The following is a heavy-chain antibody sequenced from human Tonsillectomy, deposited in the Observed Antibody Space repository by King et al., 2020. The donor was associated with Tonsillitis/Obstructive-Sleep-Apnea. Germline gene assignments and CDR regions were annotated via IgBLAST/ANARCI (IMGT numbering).Heavy chain of an antibody. Sequence: VQQVESGGGLVQPGGSLRLSCAASGFTFSNYWMTWVRQAPGKGLEWVANIKQDGSVKHYVDSAEGRFTISRDNAKNSLHLQMNSLRAEDTAVYYCARDDGYCNTTRCYDAFDIWGQGTKVTVST. CDR2: IKQDGSVK. CDR3: ARDDGYCNTTRCYDAFDI. CDR1: GFTFSNYW. V-gene: IGHV3-7*04. D-gene: IGHD2-2*01. J-gene: IGHJ3*02.